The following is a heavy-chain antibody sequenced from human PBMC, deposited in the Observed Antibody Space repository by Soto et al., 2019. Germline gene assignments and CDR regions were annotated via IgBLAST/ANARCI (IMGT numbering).Heavy chain of an antibody. J-gene: IGHJ4*02. CDR1: GFTFSSDT. D-gene: IGHD4-17*01. Sequence: GGSLRLSWASSGFTFSSDTMSWVRQAPGKGLEWVSAISGSGGSTYYADSMKGRFTISRDTSKNTLYLQMNSLRAEDTAVYYCAKNRAYGELDYWGQGTLVTVS. CDR3: AKNRAYGELDY. V-gene: IGHV3-23*01. CDR2: ISGSGGST.